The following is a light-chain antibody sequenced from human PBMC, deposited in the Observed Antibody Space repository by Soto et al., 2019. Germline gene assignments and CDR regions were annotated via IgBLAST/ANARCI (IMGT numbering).Light chain of an antibody. J-gene: IGKJ2*01. Sequence: GDRVTITCRASQSISSWLAWYQQKPGKAPKLLIYDASSLEGGVPSRFSGSGSGTEFTLTVSSLQPDDFATYYCQQYNSYSWTFGQGTKLEIK. CDR1: QSISSW. CDR2: DAS. CDR3: QQYNSYSWT. V-gene: IGKV1-5*01.